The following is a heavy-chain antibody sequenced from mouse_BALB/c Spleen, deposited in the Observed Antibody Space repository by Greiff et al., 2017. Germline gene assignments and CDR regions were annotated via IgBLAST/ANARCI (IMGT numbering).Heavy chain of an antibody. CDR2: ISSGGST. Sequence: DVMLVESGGGLVKPGGSLKLSCAASGFTFSSYAMSWVRQTPEKRLEWVASISSGGSTYYPDSVKGRFTISRDNARNILYLQMSSLRSEDTAMYYCARDPIYYGNSIFAYWGQGTLVTVSA. CDR3: ARDPIYYGNSIFAY. J-gene: IGHJ3*01. CDR1: GFTFSSYA. V-gene: IGHV5-6-5*01. D-gene: IGHD2-1*01.